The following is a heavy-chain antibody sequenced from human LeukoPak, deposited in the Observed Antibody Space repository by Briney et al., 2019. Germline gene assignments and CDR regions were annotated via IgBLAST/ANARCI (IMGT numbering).Heavy chain of an antibody. J-gene: IGHJ6*02. CDR1: GYTFTGYY. V-gene: IGHV1-2*02. CDR2: INPNSGGT. D-gene: IGHD1-1*01. CDR3: ARLYPPQTEYYYYGMDV. Sequence: ASVKVSCKASGYTFTGYYMHWVRQAPGQGLEWMGWINPNSGGTNYAQKLQGRVTMTRDTSISTAYMELSSLRSEDTAVYYCARLYPPQTEYYYYGMDVWGQGTTVTVSS.